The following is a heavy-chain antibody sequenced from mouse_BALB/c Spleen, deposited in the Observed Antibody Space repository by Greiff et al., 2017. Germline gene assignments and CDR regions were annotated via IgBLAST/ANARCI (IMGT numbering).Heavy chain of an antibody. V-gene: IGHV5-9-3*01. D-gene: IGHD3-3*01. CDR2: ISSGGSYT. CDR1: GFTFSSYA. CDR3: ARPQGLRRGEFYYAMDY. J-gene: IGHJ4*01. Sequence: EVNLVESGGGLVKPGGSLKLSCAASGFTFSSYAMSWVRQTPEKRLEWVATISSGGSYTYYPDSVKGRFTISRDNAKNTLYLQMSSLRSEDTAMYYCARPQGLRRGEFYYAMDYWGQGTSVTVSA.